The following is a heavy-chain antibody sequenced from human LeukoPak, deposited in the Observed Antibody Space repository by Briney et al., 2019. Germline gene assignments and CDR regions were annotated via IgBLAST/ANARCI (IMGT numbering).Heavy chain of an antibody. V-gene: IGHV3-23*01. CDR3: AKDRKNTMIVVGFDY. CDR1: GVTLSSYA. Sequence: PGGSLRLSCTASGVTLSSYAMSWARQAPGKGLEWVSGISSSGSGGNTYYADSVKGRFTISRDNSKNTLYLQMNSLRAEDTAVYYCAKDRKNTMIVVGFDYWGQGTLVTVSS. D-gene: IGHD3-22*01. J-gene: IGHJ4*02. CDR2: ISSSGSGGNT.